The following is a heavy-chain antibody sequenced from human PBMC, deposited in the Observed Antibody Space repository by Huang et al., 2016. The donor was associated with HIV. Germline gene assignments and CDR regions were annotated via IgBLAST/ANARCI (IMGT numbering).Heavy chain of an antibody. CDR2: IYYSGST. D-gene: IGHD3-10*01. CDR1: GGSISSSSYY. CDR3: ARHASWMGSGNNWFDP. V-gene: IGHV4-39*01. J-gene: IGHJ5*02. Sequence: QLQLQESGPGLVKPSETLSLTCTVSGGSISSSSYYWGWIRQPPGKGLEWIGSIYYSGSTYHNPSRKSRVTISVDTSKNQFSRKLSSVTAADTAVYYCARHASWMGSGNNWFDPWGQGTLVTVSS.